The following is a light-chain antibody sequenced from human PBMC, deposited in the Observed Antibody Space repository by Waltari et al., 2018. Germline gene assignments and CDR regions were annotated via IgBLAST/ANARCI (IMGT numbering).Light chain of an antibody. Sequence: SYELTQPPSVSVSPGQTASITCSGHKLGDKYACWYQQMPGRSPVLVIYQYTKRPSVIPERFTASNSGNTATLTISGTQATDEADYFCQAWDGSTAVFGGGTKLTVL. V-gene: IGLV3-1*01. J-gene: IGLJ3*02. CDR2: QYT. CDR3: QAWDGSTAV. CDR1: KLGDKY.